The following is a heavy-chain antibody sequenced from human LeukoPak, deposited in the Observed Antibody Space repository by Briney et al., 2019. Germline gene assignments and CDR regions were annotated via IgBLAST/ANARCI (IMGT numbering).Heavy chain of an antibody. CDR3: ARDGGSYPYYFDY. D-gene: IGHD1-26*01. Sequence: SETLSLTCTVSGGSISSYYWSWIRQPPGKGLEWIGSIYHSGSTYYNPSLKSRVTISVDTSKNQFSLKLSSVTAADTAVYYCARDGGSYPYYFDYWGQGTLVTVSS. J-gene: IGHJ4*02. CDR1: GGSISSYY. CDR2: IYHSGST. V-gene: IGHV4-59*12.